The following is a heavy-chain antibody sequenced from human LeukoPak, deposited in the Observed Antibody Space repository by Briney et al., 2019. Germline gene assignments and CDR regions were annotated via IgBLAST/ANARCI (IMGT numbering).Heavy chain of an antibody. J-gene: IGHJ5*02. CDR3: ARVGGSYWGWFDP. Sequence: GGSLRLSCAASGFTFSSYAMNWVRQAPGKGLEWVANIKQDGSEKYYVDSVKGRLTISRDNAKNSLYLQMNSLRAEDTAVYYCARVGGSYWGWFDPWGQGTLVTVSS. CDR1: GFTFSSYA. V-gene: IGHV3-7*01. CDR2: IKQDGSEK. D-gene: IGHD1-26*01.